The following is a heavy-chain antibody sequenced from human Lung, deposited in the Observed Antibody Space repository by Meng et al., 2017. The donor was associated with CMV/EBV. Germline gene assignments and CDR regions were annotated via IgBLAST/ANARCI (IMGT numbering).Heavy chain of an antibody. D-gene: IGHD2-8*02. V-gene: IGHV3-23*01. CDR1: GFTFSSYA. J-gene: IGHJ4*02. Sequence: ETLSLTCAASGFTFSSYAMSWVRQAPGKGLEWVSAISGSGGSTYYADSVKGRFTISRDNSKNTLYLQMNSLRAEDTAVYYCAKGGWSKPPNWLWGQGTLVXVSS. CDR3: AKGGWSKPPNWL. CDR2: ISGSGGST.